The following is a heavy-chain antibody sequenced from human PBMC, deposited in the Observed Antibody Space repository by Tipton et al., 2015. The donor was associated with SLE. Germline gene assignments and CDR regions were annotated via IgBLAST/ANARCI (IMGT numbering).Heavy chain of an antibody. V-gene: IGHV4-39*07. CDR3: ARGPAGLVGVMQYFDL. Sequence: TLSLTCTVSGGSISSGSYYWSWIRQPPGKGLEWIGEINHSGSTNYNPSLKSRVTISVDTSKNQFSLKLSSVTAADTAVYYCARGPAGLVGVMQYFDLWGRGTLVTVSS. D-gene: IGHD2-21*01. CDR1: GGSISSGSYY. CDR2: INHSGST. J-gene: IGHJ2*01.